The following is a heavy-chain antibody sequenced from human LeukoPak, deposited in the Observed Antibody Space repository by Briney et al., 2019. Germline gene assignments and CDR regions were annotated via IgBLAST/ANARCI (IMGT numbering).Heavy chain of an antibody. CDR3: AKGFDAADYYWGQGGFDF. J-gene: IGHJ3*01. CDR2: INPNSGDT. V-gene: IGHV1-2*02. D-gene: IGHD3-16*01. Sequence: ASVKVSCETSGYIFTGHYLHWVRQAPGQGLEWMGRINPNSGDTNYAQKFQGKISMTADTSTSTAYMELRRLRSDDTAVYYCAKGFDAADYYWGQGGFDFWGQGTKVIVSS. CDR1: GYIFTGHY.